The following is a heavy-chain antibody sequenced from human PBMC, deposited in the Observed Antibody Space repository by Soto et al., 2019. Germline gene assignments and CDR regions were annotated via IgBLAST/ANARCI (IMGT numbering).Heavy chain of an antibody. J-gene: IGHJ4*02. D-gene: IGHD2-15*01. Sequence: QITLKESGPTLLKPTQTLTLTCSFSGFSLTSSGAGVGWIRQPPGEALERLAVIYWDEDKRYSPSLRSRLTITQDTSENPVFLTITNLDPADISTYFCEHTQASHRRQDLFDYWGQGTPVTVSS. V-gene: IGHV2-5*02. CDR1: GFSLTSSGAG. CDR3: EHTQASHRRQDLFDY. CDR2: IYWDEDK.